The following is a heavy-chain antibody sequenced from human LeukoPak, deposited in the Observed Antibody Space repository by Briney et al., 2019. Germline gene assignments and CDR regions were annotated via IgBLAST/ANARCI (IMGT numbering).Heavy chain of an antibody. CDR1: GLTFSSYA. CDR2: ISGSGGNT. CDR3: TKNERPAPGTLGGY. J-gene: IGHJ4*02. D-gene: IGHD6-13*01. Sequence: GGSLRLSCAASGLTFSSYAMSWVRQAPGKGLEWVSAISGSGGNTDYADSVKGRFTISRDNSKNTLYLQMNSLRAEDTAVYFCTKNERPAPGTLGGYWGQGTLVTVSS. V-gene: IGHV3-23*01.